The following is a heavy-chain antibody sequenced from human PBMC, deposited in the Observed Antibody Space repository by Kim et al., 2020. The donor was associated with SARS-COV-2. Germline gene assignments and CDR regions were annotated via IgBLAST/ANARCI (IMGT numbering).Heavy chain of an antibody. V-gene: IGHV4-38-2*02. Sequence: SETLSLTCTVSGYSISSGYYWGWIRQPPGKGLEWIGSIYHSGSTYYNPSLKSRVTISVDTSKNQFSLKLSSVTAADTAVYYCARDWYDRAAAGFYYFDYWGQGTLVTVSS. CDR1: GYSISSGYY. D-gene: IGHD6-13*01. CDR3: ARDWYDRAAAGFYYFDY. J-gene: IGHJ4*02. CDR2: IYHSGST.